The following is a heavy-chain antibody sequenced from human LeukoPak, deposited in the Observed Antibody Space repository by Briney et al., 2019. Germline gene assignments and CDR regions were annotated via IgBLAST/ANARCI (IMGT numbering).Heavy chain of an antibody. J-gene: IGHJ4*02. Sequence: PGGSLRLSCAASGFTFSDYYMSWVRQAPGKGLEWVSYISSSGTTIYYADSVKGRFTISRDNAKNSLYLQMNSLRAEDTAVYYCARRRDSGSLQHFDYWGQGTLVTVSS. CDR2: ISSSGTTI. V-gene: IGHV3-11*01. CDR3: ARRRDSGSLQHFDY. D-gene: IGHD1-26*01. CDR1: GFTFSDYY.